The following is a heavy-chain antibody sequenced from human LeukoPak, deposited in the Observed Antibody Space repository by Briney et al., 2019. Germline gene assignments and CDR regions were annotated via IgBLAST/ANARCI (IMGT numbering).Heavy chain of an antibody. CDR1: GFTFDDYA. CDR3: AKDIDYYDSSGPFDH. D-gene: IGHD3-22*01. V-gene: IGHV3-9*03. Sequence: GGSLRLSCAASGFTFDDYAMHWVRHAPGKGLEWVSGISWNSGSIGYADSVKGRFTISRDNAKNSLYLQMNSLRAEDMALYYCAKDIDYYDSSGPFDHWGQGTLVTVSS. J-gene: IGHJ4*02. CDR2: ISWNSGSI.